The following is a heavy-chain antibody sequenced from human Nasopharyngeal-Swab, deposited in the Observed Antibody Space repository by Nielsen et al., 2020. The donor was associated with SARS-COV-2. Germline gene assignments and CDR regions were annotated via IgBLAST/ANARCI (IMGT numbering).Heavy chain of an antibody. CDR2: INHSGST. V-gene: IGHV4-34*01. J-gene: IGHJ5*02. CDR1: GGSFSGYY. Sequence: SETLSLTCAVYGGSFSGYYWSWIRQPPGKGLEWIGEINHSGSTNYNPSFKSRVTISVDTSKNQFSLKLSSVTAADTAVYYCARGGTSADIVVVPAAFRSWFDPWGQGTLVTVSS. CDR3: ARGGTSADIVVVPAAFRSWFDP. D-gene: IGHD2-2*01.